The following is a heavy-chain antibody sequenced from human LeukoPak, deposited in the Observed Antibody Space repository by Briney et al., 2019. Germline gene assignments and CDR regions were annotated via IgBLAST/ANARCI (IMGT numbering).Heavy chain of an antibody. D-gene: IGHD3-10*01. CDR3: ARALGYFDY. J-gene: IGHJ4*02. CDR1: GFTFSCYS. V-gene: IGHV3-48*04. Sequence: AGSLRLSSAASGFTFSCYSMNWVRQAPGKGLEWVSYISSSSSTIYYADSVKGRFTISRDNAKNSLYLQMNSLRAEDTAVYYCARALGYFDYWGQGTLVTVSS. CDR2: ISSSSSTI.